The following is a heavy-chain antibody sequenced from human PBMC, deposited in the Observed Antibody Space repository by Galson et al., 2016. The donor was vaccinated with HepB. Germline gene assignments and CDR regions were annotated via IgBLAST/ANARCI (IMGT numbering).Heavy chain of an antibody. CDR2: TWHDGSKK. Sequence: SLRLSCAASEFTFSTYGMHWVRQAPGKGLEWVALTWHDGSKKYYAASVKGRFTISRDNPKNTLYLQMNSLKVEDTAVYYCAREMHVAAAAAFDFWGRGTLVTVSS. CDR3: AREMHVAAAAAFDF. D-gene: IGHD6-13*01. J-gene: IGHJ4*02. V-gene: IGHV3-33*01. CDR1: EFTFSTYG.